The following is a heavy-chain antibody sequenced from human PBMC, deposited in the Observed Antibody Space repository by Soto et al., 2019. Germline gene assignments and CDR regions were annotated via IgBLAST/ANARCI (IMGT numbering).Heavy chain of an antibody. D-gene: IGHD1-20*01. CDR3: AKATLSDNWNLPSNY. J-gene: IGHJ4*02. CDR2: TSNDGTNK. Sequence: QVQLVQSGGGVVQPGRSLRLSCAASGFTFRNYGMHWVRQAPGKGLEWVAVTSNDGTNKYYADSVKGRFTISRDNSKNTLYLQMNSLRADDTAVYYCAKATLSDNWNLPSNYWGQGTLVTVSS. V-gene: IGHV3-30*18. CDR1: GFTFRNYG.